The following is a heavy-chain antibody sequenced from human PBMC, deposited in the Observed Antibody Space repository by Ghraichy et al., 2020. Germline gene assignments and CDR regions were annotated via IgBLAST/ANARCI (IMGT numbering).Heavy chain of an antibody. J-gene: IGHJ4*02. CDR3: AIGDCSGGVCRY. V-gene: IGHV3-23*01. CDR2: ITNSRGNT. D-gene: IGHD2-15*01. CDR1: GFTFSDYA. Sequence: GSLRLSCAASGFTFSDYAMTWVRQAPGKGLEWVSAITNSRGNTYYADSVKGRFTISRDNSKNTLYLQMNSLRAEDTAIYYCAIGDCSGGVCRYWGQGALVTVSS.